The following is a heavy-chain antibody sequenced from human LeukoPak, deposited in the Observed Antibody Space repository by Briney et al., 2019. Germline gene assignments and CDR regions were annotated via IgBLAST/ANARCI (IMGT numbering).Heavy chain of an antibody. CDR1: GFTFSSYG. V-gene: IGHV3-23*01. Sequence: PGGSLSLSCAASGFTFSSYGMTWVRQAPGKGLEWVSAISGSGGSTYYADSVKGRSTISRDNSKNTLYLQMNSLRAEDTAVYYCAKFGLAGSGRYHDAFDIWGQETMLTVSS. D-gene: IGHD3-10*01. CDR2: ISGSGGST. J-gene: IGHJ3*02. CDR3: AKFGLAGSGRYHDAFDI.